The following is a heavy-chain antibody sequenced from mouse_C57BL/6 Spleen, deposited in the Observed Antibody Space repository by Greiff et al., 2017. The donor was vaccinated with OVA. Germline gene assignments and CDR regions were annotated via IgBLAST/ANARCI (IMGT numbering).Heavy chain of an antibody. CDR3: ARNYAAMDY. CDR2: INYDGSST. V-gene: IGHV5-16*01. D-gene: IGHD1-1*01. CDR1: GFTFSDYY. Sequence: EVQRVESEGGLVQPGSSMKLSCTASGFTFSDYYMAWVRQVPEKGLEWVANINYDGSSTYYLDSLKSRFIISRDNAKNILYLQMSSLKSEDTATYYCARNYAAMDYWGQGTSVTVSS. J-gene: IGHJ4*01.